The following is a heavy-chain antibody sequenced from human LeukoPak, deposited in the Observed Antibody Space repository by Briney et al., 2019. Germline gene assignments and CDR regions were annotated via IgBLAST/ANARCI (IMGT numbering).Heavy chain of an antibody. CDR1: GFTFSSHA. D-gene: IGHD5-12*01. CDR3: ARVAKLAHFDY. Sequence: GGSLRLSCVVAGFTFSSHAMHWVRQAPGKGLEYVSAISSDGGSTYYANSVKGRFTISRDNSKNMLYLQMDSLRTEDMAVYYCARVAKLAHFDYWGQGTLVTVSS. J-gene: IGHJ4*02. CDR2: ISSDGGST. V-gene: IGHV3-64*01.